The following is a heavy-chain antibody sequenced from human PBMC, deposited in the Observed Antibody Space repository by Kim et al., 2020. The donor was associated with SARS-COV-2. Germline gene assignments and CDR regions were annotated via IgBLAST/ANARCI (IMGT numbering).Heavy chain of an antibody. J-gene: IGHJ4*02. CDR3: AKFYVVTGTRPFFDS. CDR1: GFTFSTFG. CDR2: VGGSDGGT. V-gene: IGHV3-23*01. D-gene: IGHD2-15*01. Sequence: GGSLRLSCAASGFTFSTFGMSWVRQAPGKGLEWVSGVGGSDGGTYYTDSVKGRFTISRDNSKNTLYLQMNSLRAEDTAVYYCAKFYVVTGTRPFFDSWGQGTLDTVSS.